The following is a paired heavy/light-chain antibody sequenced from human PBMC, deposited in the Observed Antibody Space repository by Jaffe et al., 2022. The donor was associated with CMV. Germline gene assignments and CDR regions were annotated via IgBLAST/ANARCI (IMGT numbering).Heavy chain of an antibody. V-gene: IGHV3-74*01. CDR3: ARDIYYYDSSGYLTYYYYGMDV. D-gene: IGHD3-22*01. Sequence: EVQLVESGGGLVQPGGSLRLSCAASGFTFSSYWMHWVRQAPGKGLVWVSRINSDGSSTSYADSVKGRFTISRDNAKNTLYLQMNSLRAEDTAVYYCARDIYYYDSSGYLTYYYYGMDVWGQGTTVTVSS. CDR1: GFTFSSYW. J-gene: IGHJ6*02. CDR2: INSDGSST.
Light chain of an antibody. CDR1: KLGDKY. V-gene: IGLV3-1*01. CDR3: QAWDSSTFVV. J-gene: IGLJ2*01. Sequence: SYELTQPPSVSVSPGQTASITCSGDKLGDKYACWYQQKPGQSPVLVIYQDSKRPSGIPERFSGSNSGNTATLTISGTQAMDEADYYCQAWDSSTFVVFGGGTKLTVL. CDR2: QDS.